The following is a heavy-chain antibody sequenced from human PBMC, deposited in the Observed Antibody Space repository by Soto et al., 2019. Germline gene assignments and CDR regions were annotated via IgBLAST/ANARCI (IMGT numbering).Heavy chain of an antibody. CDR1: GGTFSSYA. CDR3: ARGGGAIDYYYYGMDV. J-gene: IGHJ6*02. D-gene: IGHD3-16*02. CDR2: IIPIFGTA. Sequence: QVQLVQSGAEVKKPGSSVKVSCKASGGTFSSYAISWVRQAPGQGLEWMGGIIPIFGTANYAQKFQGRVTITADKYTSTSYMELSSLRSEDTAVYYCARGGGAIDYYYYGMDVWGQGTTVTVSS. V-gene: IGHV1-69*06.